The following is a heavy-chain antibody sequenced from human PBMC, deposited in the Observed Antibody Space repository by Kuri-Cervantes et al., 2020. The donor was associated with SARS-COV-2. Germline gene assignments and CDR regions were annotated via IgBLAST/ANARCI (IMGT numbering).Heavy chain of an antibody. D-gene: IGHD7-27*01. V-gene: IGHV3-74*01. Sequence: GGSLRLSCAASGFTFSNYWMHWVRQAPGRGLVWVSKINIDGNTANYADSVKGRFTISRDNSNNTLYLQMNSLRAEDTAVYYCTRDITGDPGRDGYWGQGTLVTVSS. CDR1: GFTFSNYW. CDR3: TRDITGDPGRDGY. J-gene: IGHJ4*02. CDR2: INIDGNTA.